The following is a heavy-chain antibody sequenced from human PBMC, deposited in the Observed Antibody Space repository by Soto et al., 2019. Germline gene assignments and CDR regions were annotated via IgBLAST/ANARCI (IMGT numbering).Heavy chain of an antibody. CDR2: ISYTGSA. D-gene: IGHD6-19*01. Sequence: SETLSLTCSVSGGSIRGSYCSWIRQPPEKGLEWIASISYTGSAPHNPSLKSRVSVSVDTTENQCSLKLTSVTAADTATYYCATGGGWLQNSNLRGLYFDYWGQGALVTVSS. V-gene: IGHV4-59*01. CDR1: GGSIRGSY. CDR3: ATGGGWLQNSNLRGLYFDY. J-gene: IGHJ4*02.